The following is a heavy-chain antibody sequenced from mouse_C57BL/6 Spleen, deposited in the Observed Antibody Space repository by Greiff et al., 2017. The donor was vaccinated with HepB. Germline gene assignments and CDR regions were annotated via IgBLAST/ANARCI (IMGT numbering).Heavy chain of an antibody. Sequence: QVQLKESGAELVRPGASVTLSCKASGYTFTDYEMHWVKQTPVHGLEWIGAIDPETGGTAYNQKFKGKAILTADKSSSTAYMELRSLTSEDSAVYYCTRDYYGNSFDYWGQGTTLTVSS. J-gene: IGHJ2*01. CDR2: IDPETGGT. CDR3: TRDYYGNSFDY. CDR1: GYTFTDYE. V-gene: IGHV1-15*01. D-gene: IGHD2-1*01.